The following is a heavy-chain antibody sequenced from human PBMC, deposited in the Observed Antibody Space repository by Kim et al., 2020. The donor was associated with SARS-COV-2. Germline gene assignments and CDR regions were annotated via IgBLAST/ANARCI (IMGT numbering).Heavy chain of an antibody. Sequence: GGSLRLSCAASGFTFSSYSMNWVRQAPGKGLEWVSSISSSSSYIYYADSVKGRFTISRDNAKNSLYLQMNSLRAEDTAVYYCAREADRGYSYGFDYWGQGTLVTVSS. D-gene: IGHD5-18*01. CDR3: AREADRGYSYGFDY. J-gene: IGHJ4*02. CDR2: ISSSSSYI. CDR1: GFTFSSYS. V-gene: IGHV3-21*01.